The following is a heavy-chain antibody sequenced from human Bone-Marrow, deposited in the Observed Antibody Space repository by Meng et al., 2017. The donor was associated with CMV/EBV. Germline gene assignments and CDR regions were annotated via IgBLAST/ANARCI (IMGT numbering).Heavy chain of an antibody. CDR1: GGSFSGYY. CDR2: INHSGST. Sequence: SETLSLTCAVYGGSFSGYYWSWIRQPPGKGLEWIGEINHSGSTNYNPSLKSRATISVDTSKNQFSLKLSSVTAADTAVYYCARGRLSRYCSSTSCYTRGAFDIWGQGTMVTV. D-gene: IGHD2-2*02. V-gene: IGHV4-34*01. CDR3: ARGRLSRYCSSTSCYTRGAFDI. J-gene: IGHJ3*02.